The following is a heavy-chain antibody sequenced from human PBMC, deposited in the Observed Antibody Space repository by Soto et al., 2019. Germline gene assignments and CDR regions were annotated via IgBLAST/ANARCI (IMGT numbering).Heavy chain of an antibody. J-gene: IGHJ4*02. D-gene: IGHD2-2*01. CDR1: GFIISTYA. CDR3: AKSSNTVIYDFDY. Sequence: GGSLRLSCAASGFIISTYAMTWVRQAPGQGLEWVSSITGSGVTTYYAYSVKGRFIISRDNSKNTLYLQMNSLRVEDTAVYLCAKSSNTVIYDFDYWGQGTLVTVSS. CDR2: ITGSGVTT. V-gene: IGHV3-23*01.